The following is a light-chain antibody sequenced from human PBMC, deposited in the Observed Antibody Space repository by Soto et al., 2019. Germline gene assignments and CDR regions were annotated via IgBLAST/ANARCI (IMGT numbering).Light chain of an antibody. Sequence: EIVLTQSPGTLSLSPGERATLSCRASQSVSSNYITWYQQKPGQAPRRLIFGASSRATGIPDRFSGSGSGTDFTLTISSLEPEDFAVYYCQQRSNWLTFGQGTRLEIK. V-gene: IGKV3D-20*02. CDR2: GAS. J-gene: IGKJ5*01. CDR1: QSVSSNY. CDR3: QQRSNWLT.